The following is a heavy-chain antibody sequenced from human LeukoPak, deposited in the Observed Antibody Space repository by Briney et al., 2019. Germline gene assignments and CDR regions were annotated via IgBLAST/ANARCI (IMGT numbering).Heavy chain of an antibody. CDR1: GFTFNTYN. J-gene: IGHJ3*02. V-gene: IGHV3-21*01. D-gene: IGHD1-20*01. CDR2: ISSSSSYI. Sequence: PGGSLRLSCAGSGFTFNTYNMNWVRQAPGKGLEWVSSISSSSSYIYYADSVKGRFTISRDNAKNSLYLQMNSLRAEDTAVYYCASGITGTTYAFDIWGQGTMVTVSS. CDR3: ASGITGTTYAFDI.